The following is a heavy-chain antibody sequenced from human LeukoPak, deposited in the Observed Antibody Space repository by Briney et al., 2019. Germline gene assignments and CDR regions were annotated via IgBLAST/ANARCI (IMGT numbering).Heavy chain of an antibody. Sequence: KPSQTLSLTCTVSGGSISSGGYYWSWIRQPPGKGLEWIGYIYHSRTTYYNPSLKSRVTISVDTSKKQFSLKLSSVTAADTAVYYCARHNLVVVPALQTFSYYMDVWSKGTTVTVSS. CDR3: ARHNLVVVPALQTFSYYMDV. V-gene: IGHV4-30-2*01. D-gene: IGHD2-2*01. CDR2: IYHSRTT. CDR1: GGSISSGGYY. J-gene: IGHJ6*03.